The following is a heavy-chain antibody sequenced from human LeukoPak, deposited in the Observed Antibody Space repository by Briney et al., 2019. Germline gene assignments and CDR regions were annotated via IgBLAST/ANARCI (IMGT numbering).Heavy chain of an antibody. Sequence: PGGSLRLSCAASGFTFSSYSMNWVRQAPGKGLEWVSSISSSSSYIYYADSVKGRFTISRDNAKNSLYLQMNSLRAEDTAAYYCARDHIAAAGYWGQGTLVTVSS. CDR3: ARDHIAAAGY. D-gene: IGHD6-13*01. CDR1: GFTFSSYS. J-gene: IGHJ4*02. CDR2: ISSSSSYI. V-gene: IGHV3-21*01.